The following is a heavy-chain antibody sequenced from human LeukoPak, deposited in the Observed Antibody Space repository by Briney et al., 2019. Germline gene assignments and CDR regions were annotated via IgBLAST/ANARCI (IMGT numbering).Heavy chain of an antibody. CDR1: GGSLSGDN. J-gene: IGHJ5*02. Sequence: SETLSLTCAVYGGSLSGDNWSLIRQPPGKGLEWIGEINHSGNTNYNPSLESRVTISVDTSKNQFSLKLTSVTAADTAVYYCARGFGNVRGVAWGQGTLVTVSS. V-gene: IGHV4-34*01. CDR2: INHSGNT. D-gene: IGHD3-10*01. CDR3: ARGFGNVRGVA.